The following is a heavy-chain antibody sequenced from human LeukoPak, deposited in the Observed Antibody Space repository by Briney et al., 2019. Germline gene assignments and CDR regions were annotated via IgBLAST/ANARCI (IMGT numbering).Heavy chain of an antibody. J-gene: IGHJ4*02. D-gene: IGHD3-9*01. CDR1: GASISSSRYY. CDR3: ARTRLTGYDY. Sequence: SETLSLTCTVSGASISSSRYYWAWIRQPPGRGLEWIGSIHYSGGTYYNPSLKSRVTISVDTSKNQFSLKLSSVTAADTAVYYCARTRLTGYDYWGQGTLVTVSS. CDR2: IHYSGGT. V-gene: IGHV4-39*07.